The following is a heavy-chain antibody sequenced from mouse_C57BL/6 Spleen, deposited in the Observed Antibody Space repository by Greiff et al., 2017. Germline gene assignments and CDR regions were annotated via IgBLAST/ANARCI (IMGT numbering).Heavy chain of an antibody. CDR2: IDPSDSET. V-gene: IGHV1-52*01. J-gene: IGHJ2*01. CDR1: GYTFTSYW. CDR3: ARWLTGPYYFDY. Sequence: VQLQQPGAELVRPGSSVKLSCKASGYTFTSYWMHWVKQRPIQGLEWIGNIDPSDSETHYNQKFKDKATLTVDKSSSTAYMQLSSLTSEDSAVYYCARWLTGPYYFDYWGQGTTLTVSS. D-gene: IGHD4-1*01.